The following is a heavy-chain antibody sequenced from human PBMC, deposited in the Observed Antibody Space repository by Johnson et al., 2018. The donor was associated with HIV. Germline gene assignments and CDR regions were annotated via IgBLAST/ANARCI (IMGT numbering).Heavy chain of an antibody. Sequence: QMLLVESGGGVVQPGRSLRLSCAASGFTFSSYGMHWVRQAPGKGLEWVAVIWYDGSNKYYADSVKGRFTISRDNSKNTLYLQMNSLRAEDTAVYYCAKGPNGQLDDAFHIWGQGTMVTVSS. CDR3: AKGPNGQLDDAFHI. J-gene: IGHJ3*02. D-gene: IGHD6-6*01. CDR2: IWYDGSNK. V-gene: IGHV3-33*06. CDR1: GFTFSSYG.